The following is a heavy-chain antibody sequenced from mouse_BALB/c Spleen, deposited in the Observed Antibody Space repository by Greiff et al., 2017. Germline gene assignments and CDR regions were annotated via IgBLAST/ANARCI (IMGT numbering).Heavy chain of an antibody. V-gene: IGHV5-6-4*01. D-gene: IGHD2-10*01. Sequence: EVKLQESGGGLVKPGGSLKLSCAASGFTFSSYTMSWVRQTPEKRLEWVATISSGGSYTYYPDSVKGRFTISRDNAKNTLYLQMSSLKSEDTAMYYCTREDSSYGNYGFAYWGQGTLVTVSA. CDR2: ISSGGSYT. J-gene: IGHJ3*01. CDR3: TREDSSYGNYGFAY. CDR1: GFTFSSYT.